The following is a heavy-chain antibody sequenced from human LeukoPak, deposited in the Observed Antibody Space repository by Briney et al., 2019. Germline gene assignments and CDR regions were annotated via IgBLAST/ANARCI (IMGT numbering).Heavy chain of an antibody. D-gene: IGHD3-3*01. CDR2: INHSGST. J-gene: IGHJ3*02. V-gene: IGHV4-34*01. CDR3: ARGRYDFWSGYYTGTMGAFDI. Sequence: SETLSLTCAVYGGSFSGYYWGWIRQPPGKGLEWIGEINHSGSTNYNPSLKSRVTISVDTSKNQFSLKLSSVTAADTAVYYCARGRYDFWSGYYTGTMGAFDIWGQGTMVTVSS. CDR1: GGSFSGYY.